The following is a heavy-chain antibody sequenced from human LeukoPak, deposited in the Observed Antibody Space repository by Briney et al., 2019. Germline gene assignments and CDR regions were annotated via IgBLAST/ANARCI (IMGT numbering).Heavy chain of an antibody. J-gene: IGHJ6*02. Sequence: ASVKVSCKASGYTFTGYYMHWVRQAPGQGLGWMGWINPNSGGTNYAQKFQGWVTMTRDTSISTAYMELSRLRSDDTAVYYCARDRRRTSCSGGSCAWRDYGMDVWGQGTTVTVSS. V-gene: IGHV1-2*04. D-gene: IGHD2-15*01. CDR3: ARDRRRTSCSGGSCAWRDYGMDV. CDR1: GYTFTGYY. CDR2: INPNSGGT.